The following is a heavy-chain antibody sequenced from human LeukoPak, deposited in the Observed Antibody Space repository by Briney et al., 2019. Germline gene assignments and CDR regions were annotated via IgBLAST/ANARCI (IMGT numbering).Heavy chain of an antibody. Sequence: GGSLRLSCAASGFTFSTYNMNWVRQAPGKGLEWVSAISGSGGSTYYADPVKGRFTISRDNSKNTLYLQMNSLRAEDTAVYYCAKDSYSSSWYPLYYTDVWRKGTTVTVSS. CDR2: ISGSGGST. CDR1: GFTFSTYN. CDR3: AKDSYSSSWYPLYYTDV. J-gene: IGHJ6*03. D-gene: IGHD6-13*01. V-gene: IGHV3-23*01.